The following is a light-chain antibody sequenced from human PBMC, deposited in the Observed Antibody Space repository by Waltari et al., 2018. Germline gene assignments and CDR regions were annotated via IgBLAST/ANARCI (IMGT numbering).Light chain of an antibody. V-gene: IGLV3-21*02. CDR3: HVWDANTVM. J-gene: IGLJ3*02. CDR2: LDS. Sequence: SSVLTQAPSVSVAPGQTAPVTCGGDNIGSRSVHWYKQKPGRAPVLVVYLDSDRPSGMPERFSGSKSGNAATLTISRVEAGDEADYYCHVWDANTVMFGGGTKLTVL. CDR1: NIGSRS.